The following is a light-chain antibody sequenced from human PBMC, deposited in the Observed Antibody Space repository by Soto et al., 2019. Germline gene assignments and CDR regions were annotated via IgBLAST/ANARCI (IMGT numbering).Light chain of an antibody. J-gene: IGKJ1*01. CDR2: AAS. CDR1: QSISNY. CDR3: QQSFSPLLT. V-gene: IGKV1-39*01. Sequence: DIQMTQSPSSLSASVGDRVTLTCRASQSISNYLNWYQQKPGKAPKILIYAASSMQSGVPARFSGSGSETDFTLTISSLQPDDSATYYCQQSFSPLLTFGQGTKVEV.